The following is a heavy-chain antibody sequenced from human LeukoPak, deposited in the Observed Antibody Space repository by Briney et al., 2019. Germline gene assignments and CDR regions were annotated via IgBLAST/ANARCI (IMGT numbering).Heavy chain of an antibody. J-gene: IGHJ6*02. V-gene: IGHV3-74*01. CDR3: ARVDTVTTFYYYYGMDV. CDR2: INSDGSST. Sequence: GGSLRLSCAASGFTFSSYWMSWVRQAPGKGLVWVSRINSDGSSTSYADSVKGRFTISRDNAKNTLYLQMNSLRAEDTAVYYCARVDTVTTFYYYYGMDVWGQGTTVTVSS. D-gene: IGHD4-17*01. CDR1: GFTFSSYW.